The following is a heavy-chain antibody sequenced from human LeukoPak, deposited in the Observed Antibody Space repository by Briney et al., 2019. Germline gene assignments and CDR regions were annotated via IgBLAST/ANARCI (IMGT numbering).Heavy chain of an antibody. CDR3: ARDSITMVRGVFDY. J-gene: IGHJ4*02. CDR1: GFTFSSYS. CDR2: TSSSSSYI. V-gene: IGHV3-21*01. D-gene: IGHD3-10*01. Sequence: GGSLRLSCAASGFTFSSYSMNWVRQAPGKGLEWVSSTSSSSSYIYYADSVKGRFTISRDNAKNSLFLQMNSLRAEDTAVYYCARDSITMVRGVFDYWGQGTLVTVSS.